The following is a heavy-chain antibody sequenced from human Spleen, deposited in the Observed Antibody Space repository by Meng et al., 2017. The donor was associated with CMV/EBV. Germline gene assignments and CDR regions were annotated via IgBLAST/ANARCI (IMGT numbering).Heavy chain of an antibody. CDR3: ARLSYDILTGVDS. CDR2: IYYSGST. V-gene: IGHV4-39*01. CDR1: GGSRSSSSSY. Sequence: VPGGSRSSSSSYWGWIRQPPGKGLEWIGSIYYSGSTYSNPSLKSRVTISVDTSKNQFSLRLSSVTAADTAVYYCARLSYDILTGVDSWGQGTLVTVSS. J-gene: IGHJ4*02. D-gene: IGHD3-9*01.